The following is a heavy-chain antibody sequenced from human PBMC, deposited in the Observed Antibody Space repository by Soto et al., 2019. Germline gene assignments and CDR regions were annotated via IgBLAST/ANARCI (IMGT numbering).Heavy chain of an antibody. CDR1: GFTFSSYA. CDR3: AKASTRFTSYYYGMDV. V-gene: IGHV3-23*01. J-gene: IGHJ6*02. CDR2: ISGSGGST. Sequence: SLRLSCAASGFTFSSYAMSWVRQAPGKGLEWVSAISGSGGSTYYADSVKGRFTISRDNSKNTLYLQMNSLRAEDTAVYYCAKASTRFTSYYYGMDVWGQGTTVTVSS.